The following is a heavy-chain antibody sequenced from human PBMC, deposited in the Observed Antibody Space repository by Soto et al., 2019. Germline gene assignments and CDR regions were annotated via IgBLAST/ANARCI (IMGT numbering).Heavy chain of an antibody. CDR2: TYYRSKWYN. D-gene: IGHD2-2*01. V-gene: IGHV6-1*01. Sequence: SQTLSLTCAISGDSVSESSVSWNWIRQSPSRGLEWLGRTYYRSKWYNDYAVSVKSRLTINPDTSKNQFSLQLNSVTPDDTAVYYCARENGAAAQAHYYYGMDVWGQGTTVTVSS. CDR3: ARENGAAAQAHYYYGMDV. J-gene: IGHJ6*02. CDR1: GDSVSESSVS.